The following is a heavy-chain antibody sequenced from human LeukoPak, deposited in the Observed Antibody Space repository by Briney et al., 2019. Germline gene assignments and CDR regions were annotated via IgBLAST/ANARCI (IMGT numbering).Heavy chain of an antibody. CDR2: FDPEDGET. V-gene: IGHV1-24*01. Sequence: ASVKVSCKVSGYTLTELSMHWVRQAPGKGLEWMGGFDPEDGETIYAQKFQGRVTITADKSTSTAYMELSSLRSEDTAVYYCARDTGYYDILTGPEPDMDVWGKGTTVTVSS. D-gene: IGHD3-9*01. J-gene: IGHJ6*03. CDR3: ARDTGYYDILTGPEPDMDV. CDR1: GYTLTELS.